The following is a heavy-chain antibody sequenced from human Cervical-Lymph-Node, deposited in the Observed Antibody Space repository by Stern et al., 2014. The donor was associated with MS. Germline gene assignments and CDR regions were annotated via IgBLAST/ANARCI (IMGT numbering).Heavy chain of an antibody. V-gene: IGHV1-69*01. D-gene: IGHD6-6*01. CDR1: GGTFNTNV. Sequence: QLVQSGAEVKKPGSSVKVSCKASGGTFNTNVISWVRQAPGQGLEWMGGIIPIFGTALYAQKFQGRVTITANESTRAVYMELSSLRSEDPAVYYCARAAYSTSSYNYWGQGTLVIVSS. CDR2: IIPIFGTA. CDR3: ARAAYSTSSYNY. J-gene: IGHJ4*02.